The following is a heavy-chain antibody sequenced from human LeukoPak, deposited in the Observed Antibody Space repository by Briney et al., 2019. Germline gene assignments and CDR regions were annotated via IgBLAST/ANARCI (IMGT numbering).Heavy chain of an antibody. CDR2: ISGSGGST. Sequence: RGSLRLSCAASGFTFSSYAISWVRQAPGKGLEWVSAISGSGGSTYYADSVKGRFTISRDNSKNTLYLQMNSLRAEDTAVYYCAKDTVTTDFSDYWGQGTLVTVSS. V-gene: IGHV3-23*01. CDR1: GFTFSSYA. CDR3: AKDTVTTDFSDY. J-gene: IGHJ4*02. D-gene: IGHD4-17*01.